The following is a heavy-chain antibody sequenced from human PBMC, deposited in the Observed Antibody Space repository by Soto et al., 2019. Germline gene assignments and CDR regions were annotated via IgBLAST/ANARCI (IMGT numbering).Heavy chain of an antibody. J-gene: IGHJ4*02. CDR2: ISHSGRT. CDR3: ARNGGSTWYYFDS. D-gene: IGHD6-13*01. CDR1: GGSFTGYY. V-gene: IGHV4-34*01. Sequence: QVQLQQWGAGLLKPSETLSLTCAVNGGSFTGYYGAWIRQSPGKGLEWIGEISHSGRTNYNPSLKSRVXXSXDPXKNQFSLKVSSVTAADTGMYYCARNGGSTWYYFDSWGQGTVVTVSS.